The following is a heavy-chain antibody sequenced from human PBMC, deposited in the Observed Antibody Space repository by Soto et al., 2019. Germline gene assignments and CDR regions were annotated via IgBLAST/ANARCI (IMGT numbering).Heavy chain of an antibody. CDR2: INHSGST. V-gene: IGHV4-34*01. D-gene: IGHD2-15*01. J-gene: IGHJ4*02. Sequence: SSETLSLTCAVYGGSFSGYYWSWIRQPPGKGLEWIGEINHSGSTNYNPSLKSRVTVSVDTSRNQFSLKLSSVTAADTAVYYCARVGYCSGGSCPKKNFDYWGQGTLVTVSS. CDR3: ARVGYCSGGSCPKKNFDY. CDR1: GGSFSGYY.